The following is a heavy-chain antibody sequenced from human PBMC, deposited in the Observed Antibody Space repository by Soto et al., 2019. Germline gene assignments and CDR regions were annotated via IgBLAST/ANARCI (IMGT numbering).Heavy chain of an antibody. CDR3: ARGEYSSSWFAHYFDY. J-gene: IGHJ4*02. CDR2: INPNSGGT. V-gene: IGHV1-2*04. Sequence: ASVKVSCKASGYTFTGYYMHWVRQAPGQGLEWMGWINPNSGGTNYAQKFQGWVTMTRDTSISTAYMELSRLRSDDTAVYYCARGEYSSSWFAHYFDYWGQGTLVTVSS. CDR1: GYTFTGYY. D-gene: IGHD6-13*01.